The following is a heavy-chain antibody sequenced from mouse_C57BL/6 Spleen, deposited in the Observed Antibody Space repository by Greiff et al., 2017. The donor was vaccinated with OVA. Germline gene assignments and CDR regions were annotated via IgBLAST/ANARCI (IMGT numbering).Heavy chain of an antibody. V-gene: IGHV1-69*01. D-gene: IGHD2-12*01. CDR2: IDPSDSYT. Sequence: QVQLQQPGAELVMPGASVKLSCKASGYTFTSYWMHWVKQRPGQGLEWIGEIDPSDSYTNYNQKFKGKSTLTVDKSSSTAYMQLSSLTSEDSAVYYCARRDSNDKDYFDYWGQGTTLTVSS. CDR3: ARRDSNDKDYFDY. CDR1: GYTFTSYW. J-gene: IGHJ2*01.